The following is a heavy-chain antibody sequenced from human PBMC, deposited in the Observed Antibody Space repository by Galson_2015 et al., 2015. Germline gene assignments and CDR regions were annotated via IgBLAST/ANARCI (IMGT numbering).Heavy chain of an antibody. D-gene: IGHD6-19*01. V-gene: IGHV3-30*03. J-gene: IGHJ4*02. CDR1: GFTFSSYG. Sequence: SLRLSCAASGFTFSSYGMHWVRQAPGKGLEWVAVISYDGSNKYYADSVKGRFTISRDNSKNTLYLQMNSLRAEDTAMYYCARERQWLVPYYFDYWGQGSLVTVSS. CDR2: ISYDGSNK. CDR3: ARERQWLVPYYFDY.